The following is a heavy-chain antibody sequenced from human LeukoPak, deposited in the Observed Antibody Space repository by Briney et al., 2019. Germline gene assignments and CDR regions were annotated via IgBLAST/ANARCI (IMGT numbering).Heavy chain of an antibody. Sequence: ASVKVSCKVSGDTVTGFSIHWVRQAPGHGLEWMGGFDPEDGARIFAQKFQGRVTMTEDTSTDTAYMDLSSLRSEDTAVYYCETGYTYDYSLYWGQGTLVTVS. J-gene: IGHJ4*02. D-gene: IGHD5-18*01. CDR2: FDPEDGAR. V-gene: IGHV1-24*01. CDR3: ETGYTYDYSLY. CDR1: GDTVTGFS.